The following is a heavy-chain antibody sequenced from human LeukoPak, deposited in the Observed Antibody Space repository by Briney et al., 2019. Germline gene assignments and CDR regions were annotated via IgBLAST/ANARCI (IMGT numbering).Heavy chain of an antibody. CDR2: ISSSGSTI. J-gene: IGHJ4*02. V-gene: IGHV3-48*03. Sequence: PGGSLRLSCAASGFTFSSYEMNWVRQAPGKGLEWVSYISSSGSTIYYADSVKGRFTISRDNAKNSLYLQMNSLRAEDTALYYCAKARTSGVPNPPDYWGQGTLVTVSS. D-gene: IGHD1-14*01. CDR3: AKARTSGVPNPPDY. CDR1: GFTFSSYE.